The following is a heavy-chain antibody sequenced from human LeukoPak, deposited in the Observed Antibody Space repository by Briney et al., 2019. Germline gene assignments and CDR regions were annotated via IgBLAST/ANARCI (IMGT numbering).Heavy chain of an antibody. Sequence: SQTLSLTCTVSGGSISSGSYYWSWIRQPAGKGLEWIGRIYTSGSTNYNPSLKSRVTISVDTSKNQFSLKLSSVTAADTAVYYCARVGYCSSTSCYLPKHYYYMDVWGKGTTVTVSS. CDR2: IYTSGST. D-gene: IGHD2-2*01. CDR1: GGSISSGSYY. J-gene: IGHJ6*03. CDR3: ARVGYCSSTSCYLPKHYYYMDV. V-gene: IGHV4-61*02.